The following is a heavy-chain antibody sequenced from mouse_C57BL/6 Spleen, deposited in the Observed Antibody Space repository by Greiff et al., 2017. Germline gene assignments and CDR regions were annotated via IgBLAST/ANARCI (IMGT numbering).Heavy chain of an antibody. Sequence: VQLQQSGPELVKPGASVKFSCKASGYAFSSSWMNWVKQRPGKGLEWIGRIYPGDGDTNYNGKFKGKATLTADKSSSTAYLQLSSRTSEDSAVYFCARADYYGSSHYFAIEYRGDGASVAVSS. CDR2: IYPGDGDT. CDR1: GYAFSSSW. D-gene: IGHD1-1*01. J-gene: IGHJ4*01. CDR3: ARADYYGSSHYFAIEY. V-gene: IGHV1-82*01.